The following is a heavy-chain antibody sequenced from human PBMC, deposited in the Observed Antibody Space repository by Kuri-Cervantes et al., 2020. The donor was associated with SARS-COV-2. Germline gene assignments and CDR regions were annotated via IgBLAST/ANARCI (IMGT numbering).Heavy chain of an antibody. CDR2: VRGKANSYAT. J-gene: IGHJ4*02. CDR3: TTLIDY. CDR1: GFLFSASA. V-gene: IGHV3-73*01. Sequence: KISCEVPGFLFSASAIHWVRQASGKGLEWVGRVRGKANSYATAYAASVKGRFTISRDDSKNMAYLQMNSLKTEDTAVYYCTTLIDYWGQGALVTVSS.